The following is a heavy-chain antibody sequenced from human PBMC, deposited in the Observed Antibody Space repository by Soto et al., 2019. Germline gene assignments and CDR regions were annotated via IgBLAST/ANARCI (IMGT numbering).Heavy chain of an antibody. V-gene: IGHV3-30-3*01. CDR1: GFSFSSHG. J-gene: IGHJ6*02. D-gene: IGHD6-19*01. Sequence: PGGSLRLSCAASGFSFSSHGMHWGRQAPGKGLEWVAVISYDGSNQDYADSVKGRFSISRANSKNTVYLQMNSLRVEDSAVYYCARDRSSPYYYYGMDLWGQGTPVTVSS. CDR3: ARDRSSPYYYYGMDL. CDR2: ISYDGSNQ.